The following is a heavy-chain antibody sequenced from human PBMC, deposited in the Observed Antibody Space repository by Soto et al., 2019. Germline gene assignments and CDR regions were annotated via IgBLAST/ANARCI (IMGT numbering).Heavy chain of an antibody. CDR1: GFTFSGYA. Sequence: AVGSLRLSCAASGFTFSGYAMHWVRQAPGKGLEWVAIISYDGSNKYYADSVKGRFTISRDNSKNTLYLQMNSLRAEDTAVYYCATTDGSGWYDFDYWGQGTLVTVSS. D-gene: IGHD6-19*01. CDR3: ATTDGSGWYDFDY. CDR2: ISYDGSNK. V-gene: IGHV3-30-3*01. J-gene: IGHJ4*02.